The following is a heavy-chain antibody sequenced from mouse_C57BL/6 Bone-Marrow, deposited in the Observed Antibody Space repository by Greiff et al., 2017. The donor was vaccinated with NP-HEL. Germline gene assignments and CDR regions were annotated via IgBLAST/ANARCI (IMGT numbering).Heavy chain of an antibody. Sequence: VQGVESGAELARPGASVKLSCKASGYTFTSYGISWVKQRTGQGLEWIGEIYPRSGNTYYNEKFKGKATLTADKSSSTAYMELRSLTSEGSAVYFCARRGSSYVDWYFDVWGTGTTVTVSS. V-gene: IGHV1-81*01. CDR1: GYTFTSYG. J-gene: IGHJ1*03. CDR3: ARRGSSYVDWYFDV. CDR2: IYPRSGNT. D-gene: IGHD1-1*01.